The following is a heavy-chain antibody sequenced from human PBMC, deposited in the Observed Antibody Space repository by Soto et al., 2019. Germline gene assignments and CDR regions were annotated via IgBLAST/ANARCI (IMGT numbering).Heavy chain of an antibody. Sequence: QVQLVQSGAEVKKPGASVKVSCKASGYTFTSYDINWVRQATGQGLEWMGWMNPNSGNTGYAQKFRGRVSMTGNTAISTADMELSSLRAEDTAVYYCARTLYGDNVDYWGQGALVTVSS. CDR1: GYTFTSYD. CDR2: MNPNSGNT. D-gene: IGHD4-17*01. J-gene: IGHJ4*02. V-gene: IGHV1-8*01. CDR3: ARTLYGDNVDY.